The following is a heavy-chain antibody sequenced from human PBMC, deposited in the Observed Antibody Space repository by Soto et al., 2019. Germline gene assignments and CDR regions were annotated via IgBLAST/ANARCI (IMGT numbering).Heavy chain of an antibody. CDR3: ASTAAAGLDYYYYYGMDV. V-gene: IGHV1-69*01. CDR2: IIPIFGTA. D-gene: IGHD6-13*01. CDR1: GGTFSSYA. Sequence: QVQLVQSGAELKKPGSSVKVSCKASGGTFSSYAISWVRQAPGQGLEWMGGIIPIFGTANYAQKFQGRVTITADESTSTAYMELSSLRSEDTAVYYCASTAAAGLDYYYYYGMDVWGQGTTVTVSS. J-gene: IGHJ6*02.